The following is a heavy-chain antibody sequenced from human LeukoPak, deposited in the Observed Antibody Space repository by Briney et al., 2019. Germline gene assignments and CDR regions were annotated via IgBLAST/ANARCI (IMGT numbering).Heavy chain of an antibody. J-gene: IGHJ4*02. CDR2: MSSNGAST. D-gene: IGHD4-11*01. CDR3: VKVNSNYFDY. V-gene: IGHV3-64D*09. Sequence: PGGSLRLSCSASGFTFSSYTMHWVRQAPGKGLEYVSAMSSNGASTYYADSVKGRFTISRDNSKNTLFLQMSSLRAEDTALYCCVKVNSNYFDYWGQGTLVTVSS. CDR1: GFTFSSYT.